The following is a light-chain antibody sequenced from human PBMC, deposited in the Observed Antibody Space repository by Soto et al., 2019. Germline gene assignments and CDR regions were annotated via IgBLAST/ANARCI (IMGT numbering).Light chain of an antibody. Sequence: DIQMTQSPSSLSASIGDRVTIACQASQNIGNYLNWFQQKPGKAPKLLVYAASTLQSGVPSRFTGSGSGTEFSLTISSLQPEDFATYFCQQSHTSPRTFGPGTRVDI. CDR2: AAS. V-gene: IGKV1-39*01. J-gene: IGKJ1*01. CDR3: QQSHTSPRT. CDR1: QNIGNY.